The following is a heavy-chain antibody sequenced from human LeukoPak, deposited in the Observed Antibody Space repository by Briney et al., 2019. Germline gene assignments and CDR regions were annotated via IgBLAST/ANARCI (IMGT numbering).Heavy chain of an antibody. CDR2: IYYSGST. CDR3: ARVVTIPGVGAFDI. Sequence: SETLSLTCTVSGGSISSYYWSWIRQPPGKGLAWIGYIYYSGSTNYNPSLKSRVTISVDTSKNQFSLKLSSVTAADTAVYYCARVVTIPGVGAFDIWGQGTMVTVSS. CDR1: GGSISSYY. V-gene: IGHV4-59*01. J-gene: IGHJ3*02. D-gene: IGHD3-9*01.